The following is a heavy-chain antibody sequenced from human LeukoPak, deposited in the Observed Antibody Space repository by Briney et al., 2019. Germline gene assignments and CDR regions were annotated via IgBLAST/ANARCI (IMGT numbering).Heavy chain of an antibody. Sequence: GESLQISCQGIGYSFTSYWIGWVRPMPGKGMEWMGVIYPGDSRTRYNPSFQGQVTISVDRSISTAYLQWVSLKASDTAMYYCACRDLTSTWSYPWGQGTLVTVSS. CDR1: GYSFTSYW. V-gene: IGHV5-51*01. J-gene: IGHJ5*02. CDR2: IYPGDSRT. D-gene: IGHD2-2*01. CDR3: ACRDLTSTWSYP.